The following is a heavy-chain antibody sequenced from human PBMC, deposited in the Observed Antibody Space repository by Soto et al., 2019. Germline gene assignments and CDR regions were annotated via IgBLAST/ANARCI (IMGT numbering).Heavy chain of an antibody. CDR3: AKDSVTGTTPYYYGMDV. J-gene: IGHJ6*02. CDR2: ISGSGRST. Sequence: GGSLRLSCAASGFTFSSFAMSWVRQAPGKGLQWVSTISGSGRSTYYADSVKGRFTISRDNSKNTLYLQMNSLRAEDTAVYYCAKDSVTGTTPYYYGMDVWGQGTTVTVYS. V-gene: IGHV3-23*01. D-gene: IGHD1-7*01. CDR1: GFTFSSFA.